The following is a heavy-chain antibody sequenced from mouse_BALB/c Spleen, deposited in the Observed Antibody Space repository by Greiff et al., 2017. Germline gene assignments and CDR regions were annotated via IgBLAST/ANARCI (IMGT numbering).Heavy chain of an antibody. CDR3: ARDGSYFDY. CDR2: ISSGGST. D-gene: IGHD2-2*01. Sequence: EVKLQESGGGLVKPGGSLKLSCAASGFTFRSYAMSWVRQTPEKRLEWVASISSGGSTYYPDSVKGRFTISRDNARNILYLQMSSLRSEDTAMYYCARDGSYFDYWGQGTTLTVAS. CDR1: GFTFRSYA. J-gene: IGHJ2*01. V-gene: IGHV5-6-5*01.